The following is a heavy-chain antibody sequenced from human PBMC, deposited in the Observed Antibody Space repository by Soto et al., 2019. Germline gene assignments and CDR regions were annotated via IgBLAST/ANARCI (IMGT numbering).Heavy chain of an antibody. Sequence: QVQLVQSGAAVKKPGASVKVSCKASGYTFTSYGISWVRQAHGQLLEWMGWISAYNGNTNYVQKLKGRVTMTTDTYTNTAYMELRSLRSDDTAVYYCARERRIAAPHFDDWGQGTLVTVSS. J-gene: IGHJ4*02. CDR3: ARERRIAAPHFDD. V-gene: IGHV1-18*01. CDR2: ISAYNGNT. D-gene: IGHD6-6*01. CDR1: GYTFTSYG.